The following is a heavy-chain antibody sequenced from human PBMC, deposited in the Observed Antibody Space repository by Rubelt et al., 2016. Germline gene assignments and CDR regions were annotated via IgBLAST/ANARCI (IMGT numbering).Heavy chain of an antibody. CDR2: LIPILGVA. D-gene: IGHD2-2*01. Sequence: QVQLVQSGAEVKKPGSSVKVSCKASGGTSRTYSISWVRQAPGQGLDWMGRLIPILGVANYAPKFQGRVTITADKSTSTAYMELSSLTSEDTAVYYCASRYCSTTSCYHFDYWGQGTLVTVSS. CDR1: GGTSRTYS. CDR3: ASRYCSTTSCYHFDY. J-gene: IGHJ4*02. V-gene: IGHV1-69*04.